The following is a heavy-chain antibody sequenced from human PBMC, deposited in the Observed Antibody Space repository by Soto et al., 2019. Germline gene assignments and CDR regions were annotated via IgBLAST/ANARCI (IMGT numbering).Heavy chain of an antibody. CDR3: VRALEMATITNYYYGMDV. J-gene: IGHJ6*02. D-gene: IGHD5-12*01. Sequence: GASVKVSCKVSGYTLTELSMHWVRQAPGKGLEWMGGFDPEDGNTNYAQKLQGRVTMTTDTSTSTAYMELRSLRSDDTAVYYCVRALEMATITNYYYGMDVWGQGTTVTVSS. CDR2: FDPEDGNT. V-gene: IGHV1-24*01. CDR1: GYTLTELS.